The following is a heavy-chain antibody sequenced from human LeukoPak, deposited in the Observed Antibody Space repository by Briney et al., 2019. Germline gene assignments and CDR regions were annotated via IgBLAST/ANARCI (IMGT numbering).Heavy chain of an antibody. J-gene: IGHJ5*02. V-gene: IGHV1-2*02. CDR1: GYTFTGYY. CDR2: INPNSGGT. CDR3: ARAHSLYGSGDNWFDP. Sequence: VASVKVSCKASGYTFTGYYMHWVRQAPGQGLEWMGWINPNSGGTNYAQKFQGRVTMTRDTSISTAYMELSRLRSDDTAVYYCARAHSLYGSGDNWFDPWGQGTLVTVSS. D-gene: IGHD3-10*01.